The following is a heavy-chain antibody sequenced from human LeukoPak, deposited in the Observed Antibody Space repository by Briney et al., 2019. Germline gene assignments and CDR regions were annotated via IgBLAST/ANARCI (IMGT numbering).Heavy chain of an antibody. D-gene: IGHD6-13*01. CDR2: IYYSGST. V-gene: IGHV4-59*01. Sequence: PSETLSLTCTVSGGSISSYYWSWIRQPPGKGLEWIGYIYYSGSTNYNPSPRGRVTISVDTSKNQFSLKLNSVTAADTAVYYCAGAPPLLYSSSSLGAFDIWGQGTMVTVSS. CDR1: GGSISSYY. CDR3: AGAPPLLYSSSSLGAFDI. J-gene: IGHJ3*02.